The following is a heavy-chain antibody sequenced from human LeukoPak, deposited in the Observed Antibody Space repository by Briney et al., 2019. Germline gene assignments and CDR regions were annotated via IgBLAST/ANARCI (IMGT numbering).Heavy chain of an antibody. CDR3: AREPLDY. V-gene: IGHV3-30-3*01. Sequence: GGSLRLSCAASGFTFSSYAMHWVRQAPGKGLEWVAVISYDGSNKYYADSVKGRFTISRDNSKNTLYLQMNSLRAEDTAVYYCAREPLDYWGQGTLVTVSS. CDR1: GFTFSSYA. J-gene: IGHJ4*02. CDR2: ISYDGSNK.